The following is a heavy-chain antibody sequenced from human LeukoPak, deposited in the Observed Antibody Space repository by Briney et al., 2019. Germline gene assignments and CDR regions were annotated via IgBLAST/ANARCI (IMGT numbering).Heavy chain of an antibody. CDR1: GFTFSTYW. D-gene: IGHD4-23*01. Sequence: GGALRLSCAASGFTFSTYWMSWVRQAPGKGLEWVANIKQDGSEKYYADSVKGRFTISRDNAKNSLYLQMNGLRAEDTAVYYCARYDYGGNYDYWGQGTLVTVSS. CDR3: ARYDYGGNYDY. V-gene: IGHV3-7*04. CDR2: IKQDGSEK. J-gene: IGHJ4*02.